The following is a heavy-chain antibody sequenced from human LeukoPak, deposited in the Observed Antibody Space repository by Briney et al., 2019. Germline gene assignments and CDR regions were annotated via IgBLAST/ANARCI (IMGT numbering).Heavy chain of an antibody. D-gene: IGHD1/OR15-1a*01. V-gene: IGHV3-23*01. CDR1: GFIFSNYA. CDR3: AKGEQGVDY. J-gene: IGHJ4*02. Sequence: GGSLRLSCAASGFIFSNYAMSWVRQAPGKGLEWVSSINFRGGTTYYADSVKGRFTISRDNSKNTLYLQMNSLRAEDAAVYYCAKGEQGVDYWGQGTLVTVSS. CDR2: INFRGGTT.